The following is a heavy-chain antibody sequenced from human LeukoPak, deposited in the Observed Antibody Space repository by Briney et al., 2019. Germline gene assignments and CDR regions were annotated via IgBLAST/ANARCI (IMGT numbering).Heavy chain of an antibody. CDR1: GFSFSSYG. D-gene: IGHD5-18*01. Sequence: GGSLRLSCAASGFSFSSYGMHWVRQAPGKGLEWVAVIWYDGSKEYYADSVKGRFTTSRDNSKNTLYLQMNSLRAGDTAVYYCAKDRDTAMEIDYWGQGTLVTVSS. V-gene: IGHV3-33*06. J-gene: IGHJ4*02. CDR2: IWYDGSKE. CDR3: AKDRDTAMEIDY.